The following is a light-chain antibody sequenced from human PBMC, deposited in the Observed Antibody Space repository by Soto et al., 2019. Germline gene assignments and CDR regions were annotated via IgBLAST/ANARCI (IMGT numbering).Light chain of an antibody. Sequence: QSGATLAVSPLESLSVGCRSSQSISTTLAWYQQKPGQAPRLLIYGASNRASGIPDRFRRSGSGTDLALPIRRLEPADSAVYYCQQYGTSPTWTCGEGTKVDIK. J-gene: IGKJ1*01. V-gene: IGKV3-20*01. CDR3: QQYGTSPTWT. CDR2: GAS. CDR1: QSISTT.